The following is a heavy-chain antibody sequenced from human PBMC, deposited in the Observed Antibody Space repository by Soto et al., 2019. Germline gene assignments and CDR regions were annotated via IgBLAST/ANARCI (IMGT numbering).Heavy chain of an antibody. Sequence: GGSLRLSCAASGFTFSSYSMNWVRQAPGKGLEWVSSISSSSSYIYYADSVKGRFTISRDNAKNSLYLQMNGLRAEDTAVYYCARRGDYYYGMDVWGQGTTVTVSS. J-gene: IGHJ6*02. V-gene: IGHV3-21*01. CDR1: GFTFSSYS. CDR3: ARRGDYYYGMDV. CDR2: ISSSSSYI.